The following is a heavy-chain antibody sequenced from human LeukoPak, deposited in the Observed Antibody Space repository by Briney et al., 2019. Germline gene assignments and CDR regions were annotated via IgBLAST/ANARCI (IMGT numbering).Heavy chain of an antibody. CDR1: GYTFTSYD. Sequence: ASVKVSCKASGYTFTSYDINWLRQATGQGLEWMGWMNPNSGNTDYAQKFQGRVTMSRNTSISTAYMELSSLRSEDTAVYYCARGAPRGGGSGSLGYWRQGTLVTVSS. V-gene: IGHV1-8*01. J-gene: IGHJ4*02. CDR2: MNPNSGNT. D-gene: IGHD3-10*01. CDR3: ARGAPRGGGSGSLGY.